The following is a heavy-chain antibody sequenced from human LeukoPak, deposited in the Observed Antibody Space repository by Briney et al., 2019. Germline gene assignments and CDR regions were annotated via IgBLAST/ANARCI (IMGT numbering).Heavy chain of an antibody. CDR2: IRYNGINK. V-gene: IGHV3-30*02. Sequence: GGSLRLSCAASGFSFSAYAMYWVRQAPGKGPEWVALIRYNGINKYYGDSVKGRFTISRDNSKNMLYLQMNSLRAEDTAVYYCVKTGSGWYGDYWGQGARVTVSS. CDR3: VKTGSGWYGDY. D-gene: IGHD6-13*01. J-gene: IGHJ4*02. CDR1: GFSFSAYA.